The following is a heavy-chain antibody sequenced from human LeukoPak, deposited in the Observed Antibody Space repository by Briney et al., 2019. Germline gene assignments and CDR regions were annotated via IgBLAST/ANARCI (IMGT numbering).Heavy chain of an antibody. CDR3: AKKSGGSGSYYGDY. D-gene: IGHD3-10*01. CDR1: GFTFSSYG. J-gene: IGHJ4*02. CDR2: ISGSGGST. V-gene: IGHV3-23*01. Sequence: PGGSLRLSCAASGFTFSSYGMSWVRQAPGKGLEWVSAISGSGGSTYYADSVKGRFTISRDNSKNTLYLQMNSLRAEDTAVYYCAKKSGGSGSYYGDYWGQGILVTVSS.